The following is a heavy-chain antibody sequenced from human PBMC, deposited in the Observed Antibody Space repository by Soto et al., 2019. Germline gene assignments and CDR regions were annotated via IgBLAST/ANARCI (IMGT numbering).Heavy chain of an antibody. CDR3: VKTRSIIAAAGYFDY. D-gene: IGHD6-13*01. Sequence: GGSLRLSCSASGFTFSSYAMHWVRQAPGKGLEYVSAISSNGGSTYYADSVKGRFTISRDNSKNTLYLQMSSLRAEDTAVYYCVKTRSIIAAAGYFDYWGQGTLVTVSS. J-gene: IGHJ4*02. CDR2: ISSNGGST. CDR1: GFTFSSYA. V-gene: IGHV3-64D*06.